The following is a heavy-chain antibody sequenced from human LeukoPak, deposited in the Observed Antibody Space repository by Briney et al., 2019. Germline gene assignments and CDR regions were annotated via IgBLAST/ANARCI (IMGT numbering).Heavy chain of an antibody. J-gene: IGHJ4*02. CDR3: ARTSGSSDY. V-gene: IGHV4-59*08. CDR2: IYYSGST. D-gene: IGHD1-26*01. Sequence: SETLSLTCTVSGGSISSYYWSWIRQPPGKGLEWIGYIYYSGSTNYNPSLKSRVTISVDTSKNQFSLKLSSVTAADTAVYYCARTSGSSDYWGQGTLVTVSS. CDR1: GGSISSYY.